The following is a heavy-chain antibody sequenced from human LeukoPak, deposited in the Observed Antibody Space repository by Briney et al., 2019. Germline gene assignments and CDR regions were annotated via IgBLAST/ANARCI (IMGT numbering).Heavy chain of an antibody. Sequence: GRSLRLSCAASGFTISSYCMSWVRQAPGKGLEWVANIKQDGSEKYYVDSVKGRFTISRDNAKNSLYLQMNSLRAEDTAVYYCARLGSGWADAFDIWGQGTMVTVSS. CDR2: IKQDGSEK. D-gene: IGHD6-19*01. CDR3: ARLGSGWADAFDI. V-gene: IGHV3-7*01. CDR1: GFTISSYC. J-gene: IGHJ3*02.